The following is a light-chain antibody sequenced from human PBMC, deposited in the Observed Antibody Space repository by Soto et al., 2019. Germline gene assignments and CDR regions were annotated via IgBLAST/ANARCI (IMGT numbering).Light chain of an antibody. CDR1: QSVSSN. V-gene: IGKV3-15*01. CDR2: GAS. CDR3: QQYNNWPL. J-gene: IGKJ4*01. Sequence: EIVMTQSPATLSVSPGERATLSCRARQSVSSNLAWYQQKPGQAPRLLIYGASTRATGIPARFSGSGSGTEYTLTISSLQSEDFAVYYCQQYNNWPLFGRGPKVEIK.